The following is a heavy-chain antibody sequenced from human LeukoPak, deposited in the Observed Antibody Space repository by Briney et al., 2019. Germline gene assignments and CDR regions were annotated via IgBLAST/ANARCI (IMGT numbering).Heavy chain of an antibody. CDR2: INSSSSYI. D-gene: IGHD2-15*01. V-gene: IGHV3-21*01. CDR1: GFTFSSYS. J-gene: IGHJ2*01. CDR3: ARDATSAPIAAWYFDL. Sequence: GGSLRLSCAASGFTFSSYSMNWVRQAPGKGLEWVSSINSSSSYIYYADSVKGRFTISRDNAKNSLYLQMNSLRAEDTAVYYCARDATSAPIAAWYFDLWGRGTLVTVSS.